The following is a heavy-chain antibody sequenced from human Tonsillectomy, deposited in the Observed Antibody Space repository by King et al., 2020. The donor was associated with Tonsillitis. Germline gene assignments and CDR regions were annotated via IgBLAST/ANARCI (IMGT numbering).Heavy chain of an antibody. CDR3: VKDRALGELTAGVYGLDV. CDR2: VSLDGRGK. CDR1: RFAFICYG. J-gene: IGHJ6*02. D-gene: IGHD1-26*01. Sequence: VQLVESGGGVVQPGRSLRLSCAASRFAFICYGIHWVRQAPGKGLEWVAFVSLDGRGKNYGDSVRGRFNISRDNSNKMVHLQMFSLRSEDTATYYCVKDRALGELTAGVYGLDVWGRGTTVTVSS. V-gene: IGHV3-30*19.